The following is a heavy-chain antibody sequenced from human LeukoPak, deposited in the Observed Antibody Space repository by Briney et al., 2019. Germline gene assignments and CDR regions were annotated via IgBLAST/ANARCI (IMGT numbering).Heavy chain of an antibody. CDR1: GYTFTGYY. V-gene: IGHV1-2*02. Sequence: ASVKVSCKASGYTFTGYYMHWVRQAPGQGLEWMGWINPNSGGTNYAQKFQGRVTMTRDTSISTAYMELSRLRSDDTAVYYCARGSLTLVVPGGAFDIWGQGTMVTVSS. CDR3: ARGSLTLVVPGGAFDI. D-gene: IGHD2-8*02. CDR2: INPNSGGT. J-gene: IGHJ3*02.